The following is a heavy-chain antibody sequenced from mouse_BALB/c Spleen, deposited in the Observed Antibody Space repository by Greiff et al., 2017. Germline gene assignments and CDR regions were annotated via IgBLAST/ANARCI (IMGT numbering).Heavy chain of an antibody. D-gene: IGHD4-1*01. J-gene: IGHJ3*01. Sequence: EVMLVESGGGLVQPGGSRKLSCAASGFTFSDYGMAWVRQAPGKGPEWVAFISNLAYSIYYADTVTGRFTISRENAKNTLYLEMSSLRSEDTAMYYCARGLGNRAWFAYWGQGTLVTVSA. CDR2: ISNLAYSI. V-gene: IGHV5-15*02. CDR1: GFTFSDYG. CDR3: ARGLGNRAWFAY.